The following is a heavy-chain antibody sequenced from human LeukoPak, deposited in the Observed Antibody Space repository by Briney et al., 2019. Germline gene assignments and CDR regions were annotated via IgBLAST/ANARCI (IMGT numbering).Heavy chain of an antibody. Sequence: PGGSLRLSCAASGFTFSSYAMSWVRQAPGKGLEWVAVISYDGSNKYYADSVKGRFTISRDNSKNTLYLQMNSLRAEDTAVYYCARELVEYDSSGYYYYGMDVWGQGTTVTVSS. CDR1: GFTFSSYA. CDR2: ISYDGSNK. CDR3: ARELVEYDSSGYYYYGMDV. J-gene: IGHJ6*02. V-gene: IGHV3-30*03. D-gene: IGHD3-22*01.